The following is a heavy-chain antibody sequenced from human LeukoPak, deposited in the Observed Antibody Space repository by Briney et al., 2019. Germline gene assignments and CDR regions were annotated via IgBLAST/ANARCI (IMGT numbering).Heavy chain of an antibody. CDR1: GGSFSGYY. CDR2: INHSGST. CDR3: ASDEVGARTFDY. Sequence: SETLSLTCAVYGGSFSGYYWSWIRQPPGKGLEWIGEINHSGSTNYNPSLKSRVTMSVDTSKNQFSLKLSSVTAADTAVYYCASDEVGARTFDYWGQGTLVTVSS. V-gene: IGHV4-34*01. J-gene: IGHJ4*02. D-gene: IGHD1-26*01.